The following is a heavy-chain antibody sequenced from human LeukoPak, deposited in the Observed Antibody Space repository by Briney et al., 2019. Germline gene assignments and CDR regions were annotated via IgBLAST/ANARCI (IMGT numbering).Heavy chain of an antibody. Sequence: GGSLRLSCAASGFTFSDYYMSWIRQAPGKGLEWVSYISSSGSTIYYADSVNGRFTISRDNAKNSLYLQMNSLRAEDTAVYDCARLRGRLDAFDIWGQGTMVTVSS. CDR2: ISSSGSTI. V-gene: IGHV3-11*01. J-gene: IGHJ3*02. D-gene: IGHD6-19*01. CDR1: GFTFSDYY. CDR3: ARLRGRLDAFDI.